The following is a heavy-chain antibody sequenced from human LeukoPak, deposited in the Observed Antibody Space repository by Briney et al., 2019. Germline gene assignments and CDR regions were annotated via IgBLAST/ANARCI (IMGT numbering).Heavy chain of an antibody. D-gene: IGHD2-15*01. CDR2: IYYSGSS. CDR3: ARFPGSAEYRHYYYMDV. J-gene: IGHJ6*03. V-gene: IGHV4-59*01. Sequence: PSETLSLTCTVSGGSISNYFWNWNRQPPGKGLESIGYIYYSGSSNYNPSLKSRVTISLDTSKNQFSLRLSSVTAADTAVYYCARFPGSAEYRHYYYMDVWGKGTTVTVSS. CDR1: GGSISNYF.